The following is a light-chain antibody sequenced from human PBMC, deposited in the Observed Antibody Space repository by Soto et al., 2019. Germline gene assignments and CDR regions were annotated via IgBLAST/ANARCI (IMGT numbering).Light chain of an antibody. Sequence: EIVLTQSPGTLSLSPGERATLSCRASQSVSSYLAWYQQKPGQAPRLVIYGAYSRATGIPERFSGSGSGTDFTLTISRLEPEDFAVYYCQQYGSSPRTFGQGTKVEIK. J-gene: IGKJ1*01. CDR3: QQYGSSPRT. V-gene: IGKV3-20*01. CDR1: QSVSSY. CDR2: GAY.